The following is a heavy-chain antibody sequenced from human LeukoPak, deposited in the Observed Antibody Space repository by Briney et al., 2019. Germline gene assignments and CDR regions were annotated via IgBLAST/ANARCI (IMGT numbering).Heavy chain of an antibody. V-gene: IGHV1-46*01. Sequence: GASVKVSCKASGYTFTSYYMHWVRQAPGQGLEWMGIINPSGGSTSYAQKFQGRVTMTRDTSTSTVYMELSSLRSEDTAVYYCAREWVLDSSWSGSSVDAFDIWGQGTMVTVSS. J-gene: IGHJ3*02. CDR1: GYTFTSYY. CDR2: INPSGGST. CDR3: AREWVLDSSWSGSSVDAFDI. D-gene: IGHD6-13*01.